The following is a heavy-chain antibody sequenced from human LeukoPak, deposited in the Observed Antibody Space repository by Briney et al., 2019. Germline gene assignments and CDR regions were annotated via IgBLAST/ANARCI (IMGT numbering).Heavy chain of an antibody. CDR1: GYTFNVYA. D-gene: IGHD3-10*01. CDR3: ARGYGLGSYLDY. V-gene: IGHV1-3*04. J-gene: IGHJ4*02. CDR2: INTANGNT. Sequence: GASVKVSCKASGYTFNVYAVHWVRQAPGQRLEWMGWINTANGNTKYSQKFQGSVTITRDTSANTAYMELSSLRSEDTAVYYCARGYGLGSYLDYWGQGTLVIVSS.